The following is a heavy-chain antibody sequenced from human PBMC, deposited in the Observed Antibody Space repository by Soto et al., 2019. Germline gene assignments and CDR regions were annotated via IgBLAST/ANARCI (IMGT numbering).Heavy chain of an antibody. CDR2: NYYSGST. J-gene: IGHJ4*02. CDR3: ARADSNSWPPLLDY. Sequence: SETLSLTCTVSGGSISNYYWTWIRQPPGKGLEWIGHNYYSGSTNYNPSLKSRVTISVDTSKIQFSLKLRSVTAADTAVYYCARADSNSWPPLLDYWGQGILVTVSS. V-gene: IGHV4-59*01. CDR1: GGSISNYY. D-gene: IGHD6-13*01.